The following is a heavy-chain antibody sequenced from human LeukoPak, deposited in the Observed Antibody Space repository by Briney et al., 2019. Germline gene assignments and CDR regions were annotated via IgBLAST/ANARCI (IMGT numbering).Heavy chain of an antibody. CDR2: INPNSGGT. V-gene: IGHV1-2*02. CDR3: ARGGAACSSTSCYQDNWFDP. CDR1: GYTFTGYY. Sequence: ASVKVSCKASGYTFTGYYMHWVRPAPGQGLEWMGWINPNSGGTNYAQKFQGRFTMTRDTSISTAYMELSRLRSDDTAVYYCARGGAACSSTSCYQDNWFDPWGQGALVTVSS. D-gene: IGHD2-2*01. J-gene: IGHJ5*02.